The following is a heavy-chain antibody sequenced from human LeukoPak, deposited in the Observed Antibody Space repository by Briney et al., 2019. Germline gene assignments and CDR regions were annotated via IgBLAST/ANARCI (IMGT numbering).Heavy chain of an antibody. D-gene: IGHD3-10*02. J-gene: IGHJ6*04. V-gene: IGHV3-7*01. CDR3: AELGITMIGGV. CDR1: GFSLETYW. CDR2: IKQDGTET. Sequence: GGSLRLSCAASGFSLETYWMSWVRQAPGKGLEWVANIKQDGTETWYVASVKGRFTISRDNVKNSLYLQMNSLRAEDTAVYYCAELGITMIGGVWGKGTTVTISS.